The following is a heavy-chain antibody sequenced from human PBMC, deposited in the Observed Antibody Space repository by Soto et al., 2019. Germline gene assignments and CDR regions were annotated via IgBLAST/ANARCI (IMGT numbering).Heavy chain of an antibody. Sequence: GGSLRLSCAASGFTFSSYAMSWVRQAPGKGLEWVSAISGSGGRTYYADSVKGRFTISRDNSKNTLYLQMNSLRAEDTAVYYCAKAPLLIAVAGIYYFDYWGQGTLVTVSS. J-gene: IGHJ4*02. CDR1: GFTFSSYA. CDR3: AKAPLLIAVAGIYYFDY. D-gene: IGHD6-19*01. V-gene: IGHV3-23*01. CDR2: ISGSGGRT.